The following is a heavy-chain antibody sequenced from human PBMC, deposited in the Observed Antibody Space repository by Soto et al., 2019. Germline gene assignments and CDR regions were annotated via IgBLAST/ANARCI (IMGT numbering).Heavy chain of an antibody. D-gene: IGHD3-16*01. CDR3: GDAPGGGGY. J-gene: IGHJ4*02. CDR1: GFTVSNNY. CDR2: IYSGGYT. Sequence: EVQLVESGGGLIQPGGSLRLSCAVSGFTVSNNYMSWVRQAPGKGLEGVSVIYSGGYTAYGDSVKGRFTISRDNSKNTFILKMNRLKAGDPGVYFWGDAPGGGGYWGQGTLVTVSS. V-gene: IGHV3-53*01.